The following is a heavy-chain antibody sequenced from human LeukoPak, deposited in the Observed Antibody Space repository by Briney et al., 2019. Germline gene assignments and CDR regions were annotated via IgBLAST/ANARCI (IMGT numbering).Heavy chain of an antibody. CDR3: ARFSDQIAIFGVVNYFLGD. V-gene: IGHV4-59*01. CDR2: IYYSGST. Sequence: SETLSLTCSVSGASISNYYWSWIRQPPGKGLEWIGYIYYSGSTNYNPSLKSRVTISVDTSENQFSLKLSSMTAADTAVYYCARFSDQIAIFGVVNYFLGDWGQGILVTVSS. J-gene: IGHJ4*02. CDR1: GASISNYY. D-gene: IGHD3-3*01.